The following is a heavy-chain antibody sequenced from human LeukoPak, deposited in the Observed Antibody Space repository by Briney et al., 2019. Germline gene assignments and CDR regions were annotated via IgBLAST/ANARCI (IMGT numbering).Heavy chain of an antibody. CDR2: IYPGDSDT. CDR3: ARLGSTIFGVVTHPEYYFDY. CDR1: GYSFTSYW. V-gene: IGHV5-51*01. J-gene: IGHJ4*02. Sequence: GESLKISCKGSGYSFTSYWIGWVRQMPGKGLEWMGIIYPGDSDTRYSPSFQGQVTISADKSISTAYLQWSSLKASDTAMYYCARLGSTIFGVVTHPEYYFDYWGQGTLVTVSS. D-gene: IGHD3-3*01.